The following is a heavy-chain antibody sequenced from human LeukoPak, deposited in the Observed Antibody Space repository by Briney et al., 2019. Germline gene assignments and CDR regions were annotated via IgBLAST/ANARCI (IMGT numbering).Heavy chain of an antibody. V-gene: IGHV1-8*02. D-gene: IGHD3-10*01. CDR1: GGTFSSYD. Sequence: ASVKVSCKASGGTFSSYDINWVRQATGQGLEWMGWMNPNSGNTGYAQKFQGRVTMTRNTSISTAYMELSSLRSEDTAVYYCARLGAVRGVVYYYYYYMDVWGKGTTVTISS. J-gene: IGHJ6*03. CDR2: MNPNSGNT. CDR3: ARLGAVRGVVYYYYYYMDV.